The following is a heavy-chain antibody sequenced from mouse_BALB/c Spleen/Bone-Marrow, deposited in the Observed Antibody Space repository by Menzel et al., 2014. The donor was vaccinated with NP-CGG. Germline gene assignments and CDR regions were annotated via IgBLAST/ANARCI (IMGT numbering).Heavy chain of an antibody. CDR3: TSFAY. V-gene: IGHV1S81*02. CDR2: INPSNGGT. Sequence: LEESGAELVKPGASVKLSCKASGYTFTSYYMYWVKQRPGQGLEWIGEINPSNGGTNFNEKFKSKATLTVDKSSSTAYMHLSSLTSEDSAVYYCTSFAYWGQGTLVTVSA. CDR1: GYTFTSYY. J-gene: IGHJ3*01.